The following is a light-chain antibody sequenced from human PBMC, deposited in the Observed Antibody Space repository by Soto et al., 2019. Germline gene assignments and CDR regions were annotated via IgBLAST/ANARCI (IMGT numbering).Light chain of an antibody. CDR3: QQYGFSPMYT. CDR2: GAS. CDR1: QSLSWF. J-gene: IGKJ2*01. Sequence: EIVLTQSPGTLSLSPGERATLSCRASQSLSWFLAWYQQQPGQAPTLLIYGASTRATGIPERISGSGSGADFTLTISRLEHEDFGVYYCQQYGFSPMYTFGQGTKLEI. V-gene: IGKV3-20*01.